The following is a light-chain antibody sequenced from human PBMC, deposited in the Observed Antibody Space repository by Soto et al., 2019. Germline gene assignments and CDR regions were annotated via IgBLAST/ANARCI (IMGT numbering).Light chain of an antibody. CDR1: QSVSSSY. CDR3: QQYGSSPPYT. CDR2: GAS. J-gene: IGKJ2*01. Sequence: EIVLTQSPGTLSLSPGERATLSCRASQSVSSSYLAWYQQKPGQAPRLLIYGASSRATGIPDRFSGSGSGTDFTLTISRLEPDDFAVYYCQQYGSSPPYTFGQGTKRESK. V-gene: IGKV3-20*01.